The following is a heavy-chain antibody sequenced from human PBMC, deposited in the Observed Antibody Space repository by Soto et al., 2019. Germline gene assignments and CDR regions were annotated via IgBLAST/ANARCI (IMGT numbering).Heavy chain of an antibody. Sequence: SETLSLTCTFSGGSISSSSCYWVWTRQPPGKELEWIGSIYYSGSTYYNPSLKSRVNISVDTYKNQFSLKLSSVTAADTAVYYCARHEASPWVAAPLHLPTGSRPADYYGMDVWGQGTTVTVSS. CDR1: GGSISSSSCY. CDR2: IYYSGST. CDR3: ARHEASPWVAAPLHLPTGSRPADYYGMDV. J-gene: IGHJ6*02. V-gene: IGHV4-39*01. D-gene: IGHD2-2*01.